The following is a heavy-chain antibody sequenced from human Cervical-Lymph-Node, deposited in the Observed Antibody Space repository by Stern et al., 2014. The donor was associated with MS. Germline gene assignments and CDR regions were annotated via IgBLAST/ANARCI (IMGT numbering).Heavy chain of an antibody. V-gene: IGHV3-33*01. D-gene: IGHD6-13*01. CDR2: IWDDGRNK. J-gene: IGHJ6*02. CDR3: ARSSSPSPYYYYGMDV. CDR1: GFTFSSYG. Sequence: VQLVESGGGVVQPGRSLRLSCAASGFTFSSYGMHWVRQAPGQGLEWVGVIWDDGRNKYYADSVKGRVTISTDNSKNTLYLQMNSLRAEDTAVYYCARSSSPSPYYYYGMDVWGQGTTVTVSS.